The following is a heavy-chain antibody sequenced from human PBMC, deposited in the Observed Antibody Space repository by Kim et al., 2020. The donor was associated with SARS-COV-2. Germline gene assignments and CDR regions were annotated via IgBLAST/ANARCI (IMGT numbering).Heavy chain of an antibody. D-gene: IGHD6-19*01. Sequence: GGSLRLSCAASGFTFSSYAMSWVRQAPGKGLEWVSAISGSGGSTYYADSVKGRFTISRDNSKNTLYLQMNSLRAEDTAVYYCAKDSASGYSSGWYEGDFDYWGQGTLVTVSS. J-gene: IGHJ4*02. CDR1: GFTFSSYA. V-gene: IGHV3-23*01. CDR2: ISGSGGST. CDR3: AKDSASGYSSGWYEGDFDY.